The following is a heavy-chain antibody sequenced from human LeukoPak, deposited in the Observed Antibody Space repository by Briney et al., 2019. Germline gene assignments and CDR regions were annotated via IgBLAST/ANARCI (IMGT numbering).Heavy chain of an antibody. D-gene: IGHD2-2*01. CDR3: ARRYCSSTSCHLDY. CDR2: IYPGDSET. J-gene: IGHJ4*02. Sequence: PGGSLETSLKGSGYRFTTYWSGWVRGMPGKGLEWMGIIYPGDSETRYCPSFQGQVTILADRSISTAYLQWSSLKASDTAIYYCARRYCSSTSCHLDYWGQGTLVTVSS. V-gene: IGHV5-51*01. CDR1: GYRFTTYW.